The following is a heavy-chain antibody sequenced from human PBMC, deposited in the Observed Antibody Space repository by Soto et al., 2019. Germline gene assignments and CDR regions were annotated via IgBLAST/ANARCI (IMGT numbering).Heavy chain of an antibody. CDR2: ISYDGSNK. D-gene: IGHD6-19*01. V-gene: IGHV3-30-3*01. CDR3: ARPSSGWENWFDP. Sequence: GGPMRLSCAASGFTSSSYAMHWVRKDPGKGLEWVAVISYDGSNKYYADSVKGRFTISRDNSKNTLYLQMNSLRAEDTAVYYCARPSSGWENWFDPWGQGTLVTVSS. J-gene: IGHJ5*02. CDR1: GFTSSSYA.